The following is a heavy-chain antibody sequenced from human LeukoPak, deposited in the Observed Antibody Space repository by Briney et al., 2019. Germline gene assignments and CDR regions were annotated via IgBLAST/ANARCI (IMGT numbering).Heavy chain of an antibody. J-gene: IGHJ4*02. V-gene: IGHV4-38-2*02. CDR3: ARDSWPEVVRFDF. CDR2: IHQSGNT. D-gene: IGHD1-14*01. Sequence: PSETLSLTCSVSGSSISSGYYWGWIRQPPGKGLEWIGSIHQSGNTYFNPSLRSRVTVSVDTSKNQFSLKLSSVTAADTAVYYCARDSWPEVVRFDFWGQGTLVTVSS. CDR1: GSSISSGYY.